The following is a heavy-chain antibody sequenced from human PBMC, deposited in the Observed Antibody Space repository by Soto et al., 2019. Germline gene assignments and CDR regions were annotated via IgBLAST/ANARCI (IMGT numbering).Heavy chain of an antibody. CDR3: AKVASGSYDWFDP. CDR1: KFSLSGYW. D-gene: IGHD1-26*01. CDR2: VNPDGSTT. J-gene: IGHJ5*02. Sequence: EVQLVESGGGLVQPGGSLRPSCAASKFSLSGYWMHWVRQAPGKGLMWVSRVNPDGSTTTYADSVKGRFTISRDNAKNTVFLQMNSLRADDTAVYYCAKVASGSYDWFDPWGQGTLVTVSS. V-gene: IGHV3-74*01.